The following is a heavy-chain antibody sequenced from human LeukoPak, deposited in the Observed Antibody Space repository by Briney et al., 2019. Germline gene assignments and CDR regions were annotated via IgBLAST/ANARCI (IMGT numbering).Heavy chain of an antibody. D-gene: IGHD3-22*01. CDR2: ISGSGGDT. V-gene: IGHV3-23*01. CDR1: GFTFSNYA. CDR3: AKGYNYYDSSGYYHS. Sequence: GGSLRLSCAASGFTFSNYAMSWVRQAPGKGLEWVSAISGSGGDTYYADSVKGRFTISRDNSKNTLYLQMNSLRAEDTAVYYCAKGYNYYDSSGYYHSWGQGTLVTVSS. J-gene: IGHJ4*02.